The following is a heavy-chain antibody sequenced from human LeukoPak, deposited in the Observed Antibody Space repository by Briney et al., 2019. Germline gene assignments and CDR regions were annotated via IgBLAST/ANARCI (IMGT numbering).Heavy chain of an antibody. CDR3: ARVFYDIGPSLGWFDP. Sequence: SETLSLTCTVSGGSVSSGDSYWRWIRQHPGKGLEWIGSIYYSGSTYYNPSLKSRVTISVDTSKNQFSLKLSSVTAADTAVYYCARVFYDIGPSLGWFDPWGQGTLVTVSS. V-gene: IGHV4-39*07. D-gene: IGHD3-16*01. CDR1: GGSVSSGDSY. J-gene: IGHJ5*02. CDR2: IYYSGST.